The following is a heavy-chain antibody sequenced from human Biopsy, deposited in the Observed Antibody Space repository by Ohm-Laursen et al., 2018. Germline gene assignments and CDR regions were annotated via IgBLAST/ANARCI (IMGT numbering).Heavy chain of an antibody. V-gene: IGHV1-24*01. CDR3: AADINVWNVNY. J-gene: IGHJ4*02. D-gene: IGHD1-1*01. CDR1: GYTLTELS. Sequence: VSSVKVSCKVSGYTLTELSMHWVRQAPGRGLEWMGGFAPENGKTIYAQKFQGRVTMTEDTSTDTAYMELSSLRSEDTAVYYYAADINVWNVNYWGQGTRVTVSS. CDR2: FAPENGKT.